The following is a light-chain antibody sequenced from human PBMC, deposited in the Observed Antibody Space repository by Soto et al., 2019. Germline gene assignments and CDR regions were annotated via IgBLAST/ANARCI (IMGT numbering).Light chain of an antibody. V-gene: IGLV2-8*01. J-gene: IGLJ1*01. CDR1: KNDIGVYDF. CDR3: KSYDGRNTYV. Sequence: QSALTQPPSASGSPGQSVTISCTGTKNDIGVYDFVSWYQHHPGKAPRLIIYEVVQWPSGVPDRFSGSKSGNTDSLTVSGLQAADEADYFCKSYDGRNTYVFGSGTKLTGL. CDR2: EVV.